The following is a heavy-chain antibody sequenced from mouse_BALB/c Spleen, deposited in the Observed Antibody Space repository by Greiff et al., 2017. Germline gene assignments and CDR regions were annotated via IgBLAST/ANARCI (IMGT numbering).Heavy chain of an antibody. D-gene: IGHD2-1*01. V-gene: IGHV5-6-5*01. Sequence: EVMLVESGGGLVKPGGSLKLSCAASGFTFSSYAMSWVRQTPEKRLEWVASISSGGSTYYPDSVKGRFTISRDNARNILYLQMSSLRSEDTAMYYCAREWYYAYWGQGTLVTVSA. CDR3: AREWYYAY. CDR1: GFTFSSYA. J-gene: IGHJ3*01. CDR2: ISSGGST.